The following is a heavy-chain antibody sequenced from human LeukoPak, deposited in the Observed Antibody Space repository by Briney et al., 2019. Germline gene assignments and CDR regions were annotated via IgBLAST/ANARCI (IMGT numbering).Heavy chain of an antibody. CDR2: ISSSSSYI. CDR3: ARAGGLLWFGEVLESSDAFHI. Sequence: GGSLRLSCAASGFTFSRYSMNWVRQAPGKGLEWVSSISSSSSYIYYADSVKGRFTISRDNAKNSLYLQVNSLRDEDTAVYYCARAGGLLWFGEVLESSDAFHIWGQGTMVTVSS. CDR1: GFTFSRYS. V-gene: IGHV3-21*01. J-gene: IGHJ3*02. D-gene: IGHD3-10*01.